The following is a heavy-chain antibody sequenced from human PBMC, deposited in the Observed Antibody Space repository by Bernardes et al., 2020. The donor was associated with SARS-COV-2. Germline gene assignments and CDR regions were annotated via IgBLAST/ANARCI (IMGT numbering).Heavy chain of an antibody. Sequence: GGSLRLSCAASGFTFSSYWMSWVRQAPGKGLEWVANIKQDGSEKYYVDSVKGRFTISRDNAKNSLYLQMNSLRAEDTAVYYCARYSIGYCSSTSCYKFDYWGQGTTVTVSS. D-gene: IGHD2-2*02. CDR3: ARYSIGYCSSTSCYKFDY. CDR2: IKQDGSEK. J-gene: IGHJ4*02. CDR1: GFTFSSYW. V-gene: IGHV3-7*05.